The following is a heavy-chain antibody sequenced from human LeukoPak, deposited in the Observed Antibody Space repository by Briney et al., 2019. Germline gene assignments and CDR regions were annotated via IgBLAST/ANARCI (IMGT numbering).Heavy chain of an antibody. J-gene: IGHJ4*02. CDR3: ARDRKGIAAAGTGEYFDY. D-gene: IGHD6-13*01. CDR1: EFTFSSYS. Sequence: GGSLRLSCAASEFTFSSYSMNWVRQAPGKGLEWVSSISSSSSYIYYADSVKGRFTISRDNAKNSLYLQMNSLRAEDTAVYYCARDRKGIAAAGTGEYFDYWGQGTLVTVSS. V-gene: IGHV3-21*01. CDR2: ISSSSSYI.